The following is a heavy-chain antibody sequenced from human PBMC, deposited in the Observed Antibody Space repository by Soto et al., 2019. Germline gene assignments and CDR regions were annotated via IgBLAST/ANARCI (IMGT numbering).Heavy chain of an antibody. D-gene: IGHD6-13*01. V-gene: IGHV4-34*01. CDR1: GGSFSGDY. CDR3: AREGGSSSVRLNWFDP. J-gene: IGHJ5*02. CDR2: INHSGST. Sequence: SETLSLTCAVYGGSFSGDYWSWIRQPPGKGLEWIGEINHSGSTNYNPSLKSRVTISVDTSKNQFSLKLSSVTAADTAVYYCAREGGSSSVRLNWFDPWGQGTLVTVSS.